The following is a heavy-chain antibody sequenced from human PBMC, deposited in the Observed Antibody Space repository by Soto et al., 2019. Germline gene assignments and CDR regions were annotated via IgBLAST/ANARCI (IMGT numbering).Heavy chain of an antibody. J-gene: IGHJ4*02. CDR1: GGSISSSSYS. Sequence: SETLSLTCTVSGGSISSSSYSWGWIRQPPGKGLEWIGSIYYSGSTYYNPSLKSRVTISVDTSKNQFSLKLSSVTAADTAVYYCARGFVVLMVYANPFDYWGQGTLVTVSS. CDR3: ARGFVVLMVYANPFDY. V-gene: IGHV4-39*01. CDR2: IYYSGST. D-gene: IGHD2-8*01.